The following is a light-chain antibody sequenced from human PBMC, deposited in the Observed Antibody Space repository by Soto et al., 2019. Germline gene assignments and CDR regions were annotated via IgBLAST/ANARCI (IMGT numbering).Light chain of an antibody. CDR2: GAS. J-gene: IGKJ4*01. CDR3: QQYNNWSPLT. V-gene: IGKV3-15*01. CDR1: QSVSSD. Sequence: DIVVTQSPATLSVSPGERATLSCRASQSVSSDLAWYQQKPGQAPRLLIYGASTRATGIPARFSGSGSGTEFTLTISSLQSEDFAVYYCQQYNNWSPLTFGGGTKVDIK.